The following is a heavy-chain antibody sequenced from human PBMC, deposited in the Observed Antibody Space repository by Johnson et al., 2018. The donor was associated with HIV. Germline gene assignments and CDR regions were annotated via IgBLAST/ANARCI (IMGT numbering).Heavy chain of an antibody. CDR1: GFTFDDYA. J-gene: IGHJ3*02. V-gene: IGHV3-9*01. CDR3: AKEGTYYNFWSGYYNGYGAFDI. D-gene: IGHD3-3*01. CDR2: ISWNSGSI. Sequence: VQLVESGGGLVQPGRSLRLSCAASGFTFDDYAMHWVRQAPGKGLEWVSGISWNSGSIGYADSVKGRFTISRDHAKNSLYLQTNSLRAEDTALYYCAKEGTYYNFWSGYYNGYGAFDIWGQGTMVTVSS.